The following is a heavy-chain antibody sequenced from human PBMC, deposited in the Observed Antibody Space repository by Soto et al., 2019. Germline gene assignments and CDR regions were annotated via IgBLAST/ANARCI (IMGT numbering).Heavy chain of an antibody. CDR1: GFTFSSYA. D-gene: IGHD2-2*01. J-gene: IGHJ4*02. V-gene: IGHV3-23*01. CDR2: ISGGGGST. CDR3: ARQNLYCSSTSWYDY. Sequence: GSLRLSCAASGFTFSSYAMSWVRQAPGKGLEWVSAISGGGGSTYNADSVKDRFTISRDNSKNTLYLQMNSLRAGDTAVYYCARQNLYCSSTSWYDYWGQGTLVTVSS.